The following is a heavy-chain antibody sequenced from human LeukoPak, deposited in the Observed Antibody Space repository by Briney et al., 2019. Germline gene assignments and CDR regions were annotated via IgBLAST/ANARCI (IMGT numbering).Heavy chain of an antibody. J-gene: IGHJ4*02. V-gene: IGHV3-21*01. CDR1: GFTFSSYS. CDR2: ISSSSSYI. D-gene: IGHD1-26*01. Sequence: PGGSLRLSCAASGFTFSSYSMNWVRQAPGKGLEWVSSISSSSSYIYYADSVKGRFTISRDNAKNSLYLQMNSLRAEDTAVYYCARDRRYSGDIDYWGQGTLVTVSS. CDR3: ARDRRYSGDIDY.